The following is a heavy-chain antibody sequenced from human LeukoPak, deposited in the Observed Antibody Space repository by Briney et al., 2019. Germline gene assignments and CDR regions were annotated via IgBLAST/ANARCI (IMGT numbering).Heavy chain of an antibody. J-gene: IGHJ4*02. CDR3: ARRQGCSSTSCPPDS. Sequence: GESLKISCKGSGYSFTTYWIGWVRQMPGKGLEWMGIIYPGDSDTRYSPSFQGQVTMSADKSINTAYLQWSSLKASDTAMYYCARRQGCSSTSCPPDSWGKGTLVTVSS. CDR1: GYSFTTYW. D-gene: IGHD2-2*01. V-gene: IGHV5-51*01. CDR2: IYPGDSDT.